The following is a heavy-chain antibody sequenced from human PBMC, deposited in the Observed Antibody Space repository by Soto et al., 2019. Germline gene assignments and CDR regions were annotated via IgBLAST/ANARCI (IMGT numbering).Heavy chain of an antibody. V-gene: IGHV1-18*01. CDR3: ARSSQRWFDP. J-gene: IGHJ5*02. CDR1: GYTFTSYG. Sequence: QVQLVQSGAEVKKPGASVKVSCKASGYTFTSYGISWVRQAPGQGLEWKGWISAYNGNTNYAQKLQGSVTRPTDASTSTADMELRSLRAEDADVYSCARSSQRWFDPWGQGTLVTVSS. CDR2: ISAYNGNT.